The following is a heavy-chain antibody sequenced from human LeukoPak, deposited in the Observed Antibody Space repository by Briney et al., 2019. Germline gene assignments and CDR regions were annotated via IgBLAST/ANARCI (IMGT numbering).Heavy chain of an antibody. V-gene: IGHV1-24*01. CDR1: GYTLTELS. D-gene: IGHD3-10*01. CDR3: ARDRRITMVRGVINNWFDP. Sequence: EASVTVSCKVSGYTLTELSMHWVRQAPGKGLEWMGGFDPEDGETIYAQKFQGRVTMTTDTSTSTAYMELRSLRSDDTAVYYCARDRRITMVRGVINNWFDPWGQGTLVTVSS. CDR2: FDPEDGET. J-gene: IGHJ5*02.